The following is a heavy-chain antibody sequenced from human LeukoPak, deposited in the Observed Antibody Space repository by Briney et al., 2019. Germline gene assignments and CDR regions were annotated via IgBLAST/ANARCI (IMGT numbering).Heavy chain of an antibody. CDR1: GGSISNGVYC. Sequence: PSETLSLTCTVSGGSISNGVYCWSWIRQHPGKGLEWIGYIYHSGSTYYNPSLKSRVTISVDRSKDQFSLKLSSVTAADTAVYYCAREGVAARFDPWGQGTMVTVSS. J-gene: IGHJ5*02. D-gene: IGHD2-15*01. CDR3: AREGVAARFDP. CDR2: IYHSGST. V-gene: IGHV4-30-2*01.